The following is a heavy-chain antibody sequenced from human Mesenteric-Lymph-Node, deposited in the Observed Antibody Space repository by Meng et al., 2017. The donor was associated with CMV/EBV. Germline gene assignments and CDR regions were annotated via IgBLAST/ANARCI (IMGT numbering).Heavy chain of an antibody. V-gene: IGHV3-23*01. CDR3: AKPTYSSDWPPPIDY. CDR1: GFTFSSYA. Sequence: GESLKISCAASGFTFSSYAMSWVRQAPGKGLEWVSAISGSGGSTYYADSVKGRFTISRDNSKNTLYLQMNSLRAEDTAVYYCAKPTYSSDWPPPIDYWGQGTLVTVSS. J-gene: IGHJ4*02. D-gene: IGHD6-25*01. CDR2: ISGSGGST.